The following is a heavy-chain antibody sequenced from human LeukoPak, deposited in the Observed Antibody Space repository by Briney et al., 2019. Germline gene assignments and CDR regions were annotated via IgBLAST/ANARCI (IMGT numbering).Heavy chain of an antibody. J-gene: IGHJ6*02. CDR3: ARAGGSCSSTSCYNVYYYYYGMDV. V-gene: IGHV3-30-3*01. Sequence: GGSLRLSCAASGFTFSSYAMHWVRQAPGKGLKWVAVISYDGSNKYYADSVKGRFTISRDNSKNTLYLQMNSLRAEDTAVYYCARAGGSCSSTSCYNVYYYYYGMDVWGQGTTVTVSS. CDR1: GFTFSSYA. D-gene: IGHD2-2*02. CDR2: ISYDGSNK.